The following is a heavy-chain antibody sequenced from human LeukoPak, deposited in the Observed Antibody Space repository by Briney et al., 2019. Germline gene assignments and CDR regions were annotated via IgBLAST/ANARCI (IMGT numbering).Heavy chain of an antibody. CDR1: GFTFSSYW. CDR3: ARDWTYYYDSSGYYRAFDI. J-gene: IGHJ3*02. CDR2: VSSSSSYT. V-gene: IGHV3-21*05. Sequence: PGGSLRLSCAASGFTFSSYWMSWVRQAPGRGLEWVSYVSSSSSYTNYADSVRGRFTISRDNAKDSLYLQMNSLGAEDTAVYYCARDWTYYYDSSGYYRAFDIWGQGTMVTVSS. D-gene: IGHD3-22*01.